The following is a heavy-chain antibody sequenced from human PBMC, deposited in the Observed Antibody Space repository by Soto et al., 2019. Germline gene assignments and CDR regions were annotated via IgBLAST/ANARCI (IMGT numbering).Heavy chain of an antibody. V-gene: IGHV1-2*02. CDR1: GYTFTGYY. J-gene: IGHJ4*02. CDR3: ARVPDYGDYYFDY. CDR2: INPNSGGT. Sequence: ASVKVSCKASGYTFTGYYMHWVRQAPGQGLEWMGWINPNSGGTNYAQKFQGRVTMTRDTSISTAYMELSRLRSDDTAVYYCARVPDYGDYYFDYWGQGTLVTVSS. D-gene: IGHD4-17*01.